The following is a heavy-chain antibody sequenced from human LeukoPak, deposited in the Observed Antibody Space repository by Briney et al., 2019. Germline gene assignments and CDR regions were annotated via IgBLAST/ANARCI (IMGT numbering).Heavy chain of an antibody. CDR2: IYHSGST. J-gene: IGHJ4*02. V-gene: IGHV4-30-2*01. D-gene: IGHD3-10*01. CDR3: ARESTMVRGGID. CDR1: GGSLSSGGYS. Sequence: SQTVSLTCAVSGGSLSSGGYSWSWIRQPPGRGLEWIGYIYHSGSTYYNPSLKSRVTISVDRSKNQFSLKLSSVTAADTAVYYCARESTMVRGGIDWGQGTLVTVSS.